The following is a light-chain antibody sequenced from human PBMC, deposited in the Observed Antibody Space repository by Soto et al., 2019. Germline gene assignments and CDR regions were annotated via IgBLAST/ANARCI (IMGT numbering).Light chain of an antibody. CDR1: QRLSSKY. V-gene: IGKV3-20*01. J-gene: IGKJ1*01. CDR3: QHYVISPWT. Sequence: ELVLTQSPGTLSLSSGERAHHSCRASQRLSSKYLAWYQQKPGQAPRLLIYGASSRATGIPDRFSGSASGTDFTLTISRLEPEDFAVYYCQHYVISPWTFGQGTKVDIK. CDR2: GAS.